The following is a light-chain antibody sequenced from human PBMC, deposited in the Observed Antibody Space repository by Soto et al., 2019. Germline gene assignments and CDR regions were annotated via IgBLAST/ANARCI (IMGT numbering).Light chain of an antibody. CDR2: DGS. J-gene: IGKJ4*01. V-gene: IGKV3D-20*01. CDR1: QSVRSSY. CDR3: QQYDNSVPLS. Sequence: ESVLTQSPATLSLSPGDRATLSCGASQSVRSSYVAWYQQKAGLAPRLLIYDGSSRASGIPDRFSGSGSGTDFTLTLGRLGPEDFAGYYCQQYDNSVPLSFGGGPKVEMK.